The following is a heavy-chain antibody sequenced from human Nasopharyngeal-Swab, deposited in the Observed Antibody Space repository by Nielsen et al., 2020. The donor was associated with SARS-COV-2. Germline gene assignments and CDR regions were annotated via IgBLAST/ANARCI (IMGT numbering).Heavy chain of an antibody. CDR2: ISSSSSSI. CDR1: DIISNDYN. Sequence: SLKISYAASDIISNDYNFNWLRPAPGKGLELVSSISSSSSSIYYADSVNGRFTISSDNANNSHYLQMNSLRAEDTAVYYCARDGLDYDFWSAYFMDVWGQGTTVTVSS. CDR3: ARDGLDYDFWSAYFMDV. D-gene: IGHD3-3*01. J-gene: IGHJ6*02. V-gene: IGHV3-21*01.